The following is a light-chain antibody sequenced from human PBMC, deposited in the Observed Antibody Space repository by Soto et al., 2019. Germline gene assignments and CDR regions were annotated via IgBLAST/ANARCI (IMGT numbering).Light chain of an antibody. CDR2: GAS. CDR1: QTVSSY. Sequence: EIVLTQSPGTLSLSPGERATLSCRASQTVSSYLAWYQQKPGQAPRLLIYGASNRATGIPDRFSGSGSGTDFTLTISRREPEDFAVYYCQPSADSRTFGQGTKVEI. V-gene: IGKV3-20*01. CDR3: QPSADSRT. J-gene: IGKJ1*01.